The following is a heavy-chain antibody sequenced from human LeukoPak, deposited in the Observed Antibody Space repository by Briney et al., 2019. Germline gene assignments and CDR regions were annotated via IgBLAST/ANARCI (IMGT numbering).Heavy chain of an antibody. J-gene: IGHJ1*01. V-gene: IGHV4-59*01. D-gene: IGHD4-17*01. CDR3: ARGPDGDYGYFQH. CDR1: GGSISSYY. Sequence: SETLSLTCTVSGGSISSYYWSWIRQPPGKGLEWIGCIYYSGSTNYNPSLKSRVTISVDTSKNQFSLKLSSVTAADTAVYYCARGPDGDYGYFQHWGQGTLVTVSS. CDR2: IYYSGST.